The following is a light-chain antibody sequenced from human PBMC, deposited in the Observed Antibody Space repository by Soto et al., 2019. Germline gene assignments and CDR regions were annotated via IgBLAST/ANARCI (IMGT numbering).Light chain of an antibody. CDR1: QSVSSSY. CDR2: GAS. Sequence: NLLTQSPGTLSLSPGERATLSCRASQSVSSSYLAWYQPTPGQAPRLLIYGASSRATGIPDRFSGSGSGTDCTLTISRLEPADFAVYYCQQYGSSPPSITFGQGTRLEIQ. CDR3: QQYGSSPPSIT. V-gene: IGKV3-20*01. J-gene: IGKJ5*01.